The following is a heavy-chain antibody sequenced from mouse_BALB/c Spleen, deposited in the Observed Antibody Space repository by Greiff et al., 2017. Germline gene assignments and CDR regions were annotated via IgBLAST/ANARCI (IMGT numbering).Heavy chain of an antibody. CDR1: GYTFTSYV. V-gene: IGHV1-14*01. Sequence: EVHLVESGPELVKPGASVKMSCKASGYTFTSYVMHWVKQKPGQGLEWIGYINPYNDGTKYNEKFKGKATLTSDKSSSTAYMELSRLTSEDYAVYYGARGRGSYDYAMDDWGQGTSVTVSS. CDR2: INPYNDGT. J-gene: IGHJ4*01. CDR3: ARGRGSYDYAMDD. D-gene: IGHD1-1*02.